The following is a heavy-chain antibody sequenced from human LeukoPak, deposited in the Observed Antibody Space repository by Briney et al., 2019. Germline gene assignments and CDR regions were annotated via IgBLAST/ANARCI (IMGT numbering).Heavy chain of an antibody. CDR3: ARGEIWSGPSPFDY. V-gene: IGHV4-59*01. J-gene: IGHJ4*02. D-gene: IGHD3-3*01. CDR2: IYYSGST. Sequence: SETLSLTCTVSGGSIRSYYWSWIRRPPGKGLEWIGYIYYSGSTNYNPSLKSRVTISVDTSKNQFSLKLSSVTAADTAVYYCARGEIWSGPSPFDYWGQGTLVTVSS. CDR1: GGSIRSYY.